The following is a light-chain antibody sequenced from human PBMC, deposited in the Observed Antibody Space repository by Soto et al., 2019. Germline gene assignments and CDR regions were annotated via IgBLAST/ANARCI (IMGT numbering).Light chain of an antibody. CDR2: GAS. J-gene: IGKJ2*01. Sequence: EIVLTQSPGTLSLSPGERATLSCRASQSVSSSYLAWYQQKPVQAPRLLIYGASSRATGIPDRFSGSGSGTNFTLTISRLEPEDFAVYFWQQYGNSPPNTFGQGTKVESK. V-gene: IGKV3-20*01. CDR1: QSVSSSY. CDR3: QQYGNSPPNT.